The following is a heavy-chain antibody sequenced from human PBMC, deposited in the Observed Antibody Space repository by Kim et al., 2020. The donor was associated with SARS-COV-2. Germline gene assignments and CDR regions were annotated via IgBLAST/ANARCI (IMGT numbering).Heavy chain of an antibody. CDR3: ARVSNWDYYYYGMDV. J-gene: IGHJ6*02. Sequence: PALEVRVTMTVDTSKNQFSLKLRSVTAADTAVYYCARVSNWDYYYYGMDVWGQGTTVTVSS. D-gene: IGHD3-16*01. V-gene: IGHV4-4*06.